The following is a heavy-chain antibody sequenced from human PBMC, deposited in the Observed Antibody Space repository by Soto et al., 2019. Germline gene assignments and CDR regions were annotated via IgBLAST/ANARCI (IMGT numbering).Heavy chain of an antibody. Sequence: QVQLQESGPGLVKPSGTLSLTCAVSGGSISSSNWWSWVRQPPGKGLEWIGEIYHSGSTNYNPSLKSRVTMSLDNAKNQSSLQLSSASAADTAVYSGAREPGAYYYGSGSYSFDHSGRATLVTVSS. CDR2: IYHSGST. CDR3: AREPGAYYYGSGSYSFDH. V-gene: IGHV4-4*02. J-gene: IGHJ2*01. CDR1: GGSISSSNW. D-gene: IGHD3-10*01.